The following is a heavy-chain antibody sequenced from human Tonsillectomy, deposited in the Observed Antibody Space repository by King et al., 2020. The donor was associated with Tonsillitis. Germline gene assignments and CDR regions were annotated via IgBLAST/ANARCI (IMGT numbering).Heavy chain of an antibody. J-gene: IGHJ4*02. CDR2: VYTSGST. D-gene: IGHD2/OR15-2a*01. CDR1: GGSIRSGTYY. Sequence: QLQESGPGLVKPSQTLSLTCAVSGGSIRSGTYYWSWIRQPAGKGLEWIGHVYTSGSTNHNPSLKSRVTMSVDTSKNHFSLKLDSVTAADTALYYCARLKTNLTFIEWGFDYWGQGILVTVSS. V-gene: IGHV4-61*02. CDR3: ARLKTNLTFIEWGFDY.